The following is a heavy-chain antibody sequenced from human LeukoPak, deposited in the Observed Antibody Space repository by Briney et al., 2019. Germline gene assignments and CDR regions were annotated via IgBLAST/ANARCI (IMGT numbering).Heavy chain of an antibody. CDR3: ARERDSGSYWDYYYYMDV. J-gene: IGHJ6*03. Sequence: ASVEVSCKASGGTFSSYAISWVRQAPGQGLEWMGRIIPIFGTANYAQKFQGRVTITTDESTSTAYMELSSLRSEDTAVYYCARERDSGSYWDYYYYMDVWGKGTTVTVSS. V-gene: IGHV1-69*05. D-gene: IGHD1-26*01. CDR2: IIPIFGTA. CDR1: GGTFSSYA.